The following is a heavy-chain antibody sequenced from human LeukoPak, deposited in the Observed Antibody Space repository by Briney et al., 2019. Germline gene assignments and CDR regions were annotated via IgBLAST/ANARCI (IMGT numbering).Heavy chain of an antibody. CDR2: IYHSGST. J-gene: IGHJ3*02. D-gene: IGHD3-10*01. CDR1: GYSISSGYY. V-gene: IGHV4-38-2*02. CDR3: ARDKSRTYGSADAFDI. Sequence: SETLSLTCTVSGYSISSGYYWGWIRQPPGKGLEWIGSIYHSGSTYYNPSLKSRVTMSVDTSKNQFSLKLSSVTAADTAVYYCARDKSRTYGSADAFDIWGQGTMVTVSS.